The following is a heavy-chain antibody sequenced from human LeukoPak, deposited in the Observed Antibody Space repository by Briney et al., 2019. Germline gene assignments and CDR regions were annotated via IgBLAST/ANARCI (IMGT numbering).Heavy chain of an antibody. CDR2: IYHSGST. CDR3: ARRMDYDILTGYYSILNWFDP. D-gene: IGHD3-9*01. V-gene: IGHV4-38-2*02. Sequence: SETLSLTCTVSGYSISSGYYWGWIRQPPGKGLEWIGSIYHSGSTYYNPSLKSRVTISVDTSKNQFSLKLSSVTAADTAVCYCARRMDYDILTGYYSILNWFDPWGQGTLVTVSS. J-gene: IGHJ5*02. CDR1: GYSISSGYY.